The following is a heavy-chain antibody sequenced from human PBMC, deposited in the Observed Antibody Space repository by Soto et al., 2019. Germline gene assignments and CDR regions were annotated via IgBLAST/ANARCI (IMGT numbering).Heavy chain of an antibody. D-gene: IGHD6-19*01. Sequence: EVQLLESGGGLVQPGGSLRLSCAASGFTFSNYAMSWVRQAPGKGLEWVSAISGSGGSTYYADSVKGRFTFSRDNSKNTLYLQMNSLSAEYTAVYYCARRTSGWSFDYWGQGTLVTVSS. J-gene: IGHJ4*02. CDR3: ARRTSGWSFDY. CDR2: ISGSGGST. CDR1: GFTFSNYA. V-gene: IGHV3-23*01.